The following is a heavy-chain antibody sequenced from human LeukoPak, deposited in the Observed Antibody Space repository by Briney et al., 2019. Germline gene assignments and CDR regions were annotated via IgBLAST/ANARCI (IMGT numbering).Heavy chain of an antibody. CDR1: GFTFSSYG. Sequence: GGSLRLSCAASGFTFSSYGMHWVRQAPGKGLEWVAVISYDGSNKYYADSVKGRFTISRDNSKNTLYLQMSSLRAEDTAVYYCAKVGYSSGWTPDAFDIWGQGTMVTVSS. CDR3: AKVGYSSGWTPDAFDI. J-gene: IGHJ3*02. D-gene: IGHD6-19*01. V-gene: IGHV3-30*18. CDR2: ISYDGSNK.